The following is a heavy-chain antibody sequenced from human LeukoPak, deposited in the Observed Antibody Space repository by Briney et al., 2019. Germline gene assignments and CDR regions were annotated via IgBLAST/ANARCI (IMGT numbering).Heavy chain of an antibody. CDR1: GFIFSSYE. CDR2: NSISGTTI. Sequence: PGGSLRLSCAASGFIFSSYEMNWVRQAAGRGLECISYNSISGTTIYYAESVRGRFTISRDNTKNSLYLQLNSLRAEDTAVYYCVRGGGSAYKYNAFDIWGQGTMVTGSS. D-gene: IGHD3-22*01. V-gene: IGHV3-48*03. CDR3: VRGGGSAYKYNAFDI. J-gene: IGHJ3*02.